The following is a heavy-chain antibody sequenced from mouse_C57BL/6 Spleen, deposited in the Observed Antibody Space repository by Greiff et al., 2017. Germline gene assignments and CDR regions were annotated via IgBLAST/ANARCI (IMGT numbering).Heavy chain of an antibody. CDR1: GYTFTDYY. D-gene: IGHD2-3*01. Sequence: QVQLQQSGAELVRPGASVKLSCKASGYTFTDYYINWVKQRPGQGLEWIARIYPGSGNTYYNEKFKGKATLTAEKSSSTTYMQLSSLTTEDAAVSVCAGVTTLYYCAIDYWGQGTSVTVSS. J-gene: IGHJ4*01. CDR2: IYPGSGNT. V-gene: IGHV1-76*01. CDR3: AGVTTLYYCAIDY.